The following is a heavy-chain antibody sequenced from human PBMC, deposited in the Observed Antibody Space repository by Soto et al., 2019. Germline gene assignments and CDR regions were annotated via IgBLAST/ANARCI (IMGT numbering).Heavy chain of an antibody. J-gene: IGHJ3*01. Sequence: GGSLRLSCAASGFIFNNYAMSWVRQAPGKGLEWVSGISASGSRTFYAGSVKGRFTVSRDFSKNTLSLQMDSLRAEDTAVYFCGKDPNGDYVGGFEFWGPGKMVTVSS. CDR3: GKDPNGDYVGGFEF. D-gene: IGHD4-17*01. V-gene: IGHV3-23*01. CDR1: GFIFNNYA. CDR2: ISASGSRT.